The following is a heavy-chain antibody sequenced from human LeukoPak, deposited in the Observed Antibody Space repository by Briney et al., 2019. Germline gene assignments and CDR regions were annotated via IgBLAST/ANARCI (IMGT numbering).Heavy chain of an antibody. CDR1: GGSISSGGYY. V-gene: IGHV4-30-2*01. Sequence: PSQTLSLTCTVSGGSISSGGYYWSWIRQPPGKGLEWIGYIYHSGSTYYNPSLKSRVTISVDRSKNQFSLRLSSVTAADTAVYYCARRHDGSGYFAFDIWGQGTMVTVSS. D-gene: IGHD3-22*01. J-gene: IGHJ3*02. CDR2: IYHSGST. CDR3: ARRHDGSGYFAFDI.